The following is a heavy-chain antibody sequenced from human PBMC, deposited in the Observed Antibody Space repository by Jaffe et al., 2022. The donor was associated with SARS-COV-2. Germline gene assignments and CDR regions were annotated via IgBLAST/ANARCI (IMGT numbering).Heavy chain of an antibody. D-gene: IGHD3-22*01. CDR3: ANPYYYDSSGDDY. CDR1: GFTFSSYA. J-gene: IGHJ4*02. CDR2: ISGSGGST. V-gene: IGHV3-23*01. Sequence: EVQLLESGGGLVQPGGSLRLSCAASGFTFSSYAMSWVRQAPGKGLEWVSAISGSGGSTYYADSVKGRFTISRDNSKNTLYLQMNSLRAEDTAVYYCANPYYYDSSGDDYWGQGTLVTVSS.